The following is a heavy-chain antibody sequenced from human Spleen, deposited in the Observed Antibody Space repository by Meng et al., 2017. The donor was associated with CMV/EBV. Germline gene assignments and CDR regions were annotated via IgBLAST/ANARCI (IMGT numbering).Heavy chain of an antibody. D-gene: IGHD3-22*01. Sequence: ASVKVSCKAAGYTFASYGITWVRQAPGQGLEWMGWISGYSGNTNYAQKFQGRVTLTTDTSTSTVYMTLRSLTSDDTAVYFCARDGTPNSGYYSSWGQGTLVTVSS. V-gene: IGHV1-18*01. CDR3: ARDGTPNSGYYSS. CDR1: GYTFASYG. CDR2: ISGYSGNT. J-gene: IGHJ4*02.